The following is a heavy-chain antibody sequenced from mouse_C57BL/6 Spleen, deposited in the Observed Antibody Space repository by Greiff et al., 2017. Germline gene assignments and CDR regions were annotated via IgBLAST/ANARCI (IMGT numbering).Heavy chain of an antibody. CDR1: GYTFTNYW. D-gene: IGHD4-1*01. CDR2: IYPGGGYT. J-gene: IGHJ1*03. Sequence: QVQLKESGAELVRPGTSVKMSCKASGYTFTNYWIGWAKQRPGHGLEWIGDIYPGGGYTNYNEKFKGKATLTADKSSSTAYMQFSSLTSEDSAIYYCAGRANWDVRYFDVWGTGTTVTVSS. V-gene: IGHV1-63*01. CDR3: AGRANWDVRYFDV.